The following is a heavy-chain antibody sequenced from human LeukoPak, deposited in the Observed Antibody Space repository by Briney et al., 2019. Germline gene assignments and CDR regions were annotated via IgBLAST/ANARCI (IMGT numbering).Heavy chain of an antibody. CDR1: GGTFSSYA. V-gene: IGHV1-69*05. Sequence: SVKVSCKASGGTFSSYAISRVRQAPGQGLEWMGRIIPIFGTANYAQKFQGRVTITTDESTSTAYMELSSLRSEDTAVYYCARDGCVMLEWCNWFDPWGQGTLVTVSS. D-gene: IGHD3-3*01. J-gene: IGHJ5*02. CDR2: IIPIFGTA. CDR3: ARDGCVMLEWCNWFDP.